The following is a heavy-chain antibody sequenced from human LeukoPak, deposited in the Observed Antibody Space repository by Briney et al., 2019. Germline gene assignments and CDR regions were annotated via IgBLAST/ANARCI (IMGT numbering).Heavy chain of an antibody. Sequence: ASVKVSCKASGYTFTSYYMHWVRQAPGQGLEWMGIISPSGGSTSYAQKFQGRVTMTRDTSTSTVYMELSSLRSEDTAVYYCARDSVKYYYDSSGYSKPPYYFDYWGQGTLVTVSS. CDR1: GYTFTSYY. D-gene: IGHD3-22*01. V-gene: IGHV1-46*03. CDR3: ARDSVKYYYDSSGYSKPPYYFDY. CDR2: ISPSGGST. J-gene: IGHJ4*02.